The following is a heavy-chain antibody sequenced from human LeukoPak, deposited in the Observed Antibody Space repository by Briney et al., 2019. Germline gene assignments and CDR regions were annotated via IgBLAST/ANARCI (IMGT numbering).Heavy chain of an antibody. CDR1: GGSISSYY. CDR2: IYTSGST. D-gene: IGHD5/OR15-5a*01. J-gene: IGHJ5*02. Sequence: SETLSLTCTVSGGSISSYYWSWIRQPAGKGLEWIGRIYTSGSTNYNPSLKSRVTMSVDTSKSQFSLKLSSVTAADTAVYYCARGIKGGVYPNWFDPWGQGTLVTVSS. V-gene: IGHV4-4*07. CDR3: ARGIKGGVYPNWFDP.